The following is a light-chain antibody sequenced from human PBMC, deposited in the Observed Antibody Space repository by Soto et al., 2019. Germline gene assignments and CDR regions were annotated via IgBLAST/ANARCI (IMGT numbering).Light chain of an antibody. J-gene: IGLJ1*01. CDR2: DVS. CDR3: SSYISSSTPFYV. Sequence: QSVLTQPASVSGSPGQSITISCTGTSSDVGGYNYVSWYQQHPGKAPKLMIYDVSYRPSGVSNRFSGSKSGNTASLTISGLQTEDEADYYCSSYISSSTPFYVFGTGTKHTVL. CDR1: SSDVGGYNY. V-gene: IGLV2-14*03.